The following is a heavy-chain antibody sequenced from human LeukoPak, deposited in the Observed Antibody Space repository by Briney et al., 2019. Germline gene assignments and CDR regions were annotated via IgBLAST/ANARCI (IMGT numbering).Heavy chain of an antibody. J-gene: IGHJ4*02. Sequence: ASVKVSCKASGGTFSSYAISWVRQAPGQGLEWMGRIIPILGIANYAQKFQGRVTITADKSTSTAYMELSSLRSEDTAVYYCAAYYYDSSGYYSYRNYFDYWGQGTLVTVSS. CDR1: GGTFSSYA. CDR3: AAYYYDSSGYYSYRNYFDY. D-gene: IGHD3-22*01. CDR2: IIPILGIA. V-gene: IGHV1-69*04.